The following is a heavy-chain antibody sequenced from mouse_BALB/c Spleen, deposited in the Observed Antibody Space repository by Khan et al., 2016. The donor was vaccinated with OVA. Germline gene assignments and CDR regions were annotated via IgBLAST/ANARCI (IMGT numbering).Heavy chain of an antibody. CDR1: GYTFTGYD. Sequence: QVQLKQSGAELVKPGASVKLSCKASGYTFTGYDINWVRQRPEQGLEWIGRIFPGDGTTKYNEKFKGKATLTTDKSYSTAYMQLSRLTAEDSSVYFCARGSTMMSWFAYWGQGTLVTVSA. CDR3: ARGSTMMSWFAY. J-gene: IGHJ3*01. V-gene: IGHV1S56*01. D-gene: IGHD2-4*01. CDR2: IFPGDGTT.